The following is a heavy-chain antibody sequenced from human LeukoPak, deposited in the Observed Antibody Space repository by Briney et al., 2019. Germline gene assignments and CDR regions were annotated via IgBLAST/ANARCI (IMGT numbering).Heavy chain of an antibody. CDR1: GGSISSYY. D-gene: IGHD5-18*01. Sequence: SETLSLTCTVSGGSISSYYWSWIRTPPGQGLEWIGYVYYSGSTNYNPSLKSRLTISVDTSKNHFSLKLSSVTAAATAVYYCARKTYSYGSLLDYWGQGTLVTVSS. J-gene: IGHJ4*02. CDR2: VYYSGST. CDR3: ARKTYSYGSLLDY. V-gene: IGHV4-59*01.